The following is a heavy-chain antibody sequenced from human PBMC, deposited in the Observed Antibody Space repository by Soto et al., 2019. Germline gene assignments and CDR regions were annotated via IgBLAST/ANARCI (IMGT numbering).Heavy chain of an antibody. J-gene: IGHJ4*02. CDR1: GGSFSGYY. CDR3: ARYVDMAPLQSFDY. Sequence: TLSLTCAVYGGSFSGYYWSWIRQPPGKGLEWIGEINHSGSTNYNPSLKSRVTISVDTSKNQFSLKLSSVTAADTAVYYCARYVDMAPLQSFDYLGQGTLVTVSS. V-gene: IGHV4-34*01. D-gene: IGHD3-9*01. CDR2: INHSGST.